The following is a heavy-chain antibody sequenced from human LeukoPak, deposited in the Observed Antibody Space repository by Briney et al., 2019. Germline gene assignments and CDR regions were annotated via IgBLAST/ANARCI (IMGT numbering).Heavy chain of an antibody. V-gene: IGHV3-23*01. J-gene: IGHJ4*02. CDR1: GFTFSSYA. CDR2: ISGSGRGGRT. CDR3: AKSGLNRFDY. D-gene: IGHD2-15*01. Sequence: GGSLRLSCAASGFTFSSYAVHWVRQAPGKGLEWVSNISGSGRGGRTYYADSVKGRFTISRDNSKNTLYLQMSSLRAEDTAVYYCAKSGLNRFDYWGQGTLVTVSS.